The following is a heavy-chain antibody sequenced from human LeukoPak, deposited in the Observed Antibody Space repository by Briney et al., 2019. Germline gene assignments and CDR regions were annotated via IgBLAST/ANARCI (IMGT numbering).Heavy chain of an antibody. Sequence: GASVKVSCKASGYTFTSYTIHWVRQAPGQRLEWMGWINAGNGNTKYSQKLQGRVTITRDTSASTAYMELSNLRSEDTAMYYCARSYGDYSHFDYWGQGTLVTISS. CDR3: ARSYGDYSHFDY. J-gene: IGHJ4*02. CDR1: GYTFTSYT. D-gene: IGHD4-17*01. CDR2: INAGNGNT. V-gene: IGHV1-3*01.